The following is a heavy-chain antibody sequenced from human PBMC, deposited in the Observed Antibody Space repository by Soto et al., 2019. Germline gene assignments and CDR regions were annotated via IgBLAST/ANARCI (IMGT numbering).Heavy chain of an antibody. D-gene: IGHD3-22*01. Sequence: GGSLRLSCAASGFTFSSYAMSWVRQAPGKGLEWVSAISGSGGSTYYADSVKGRFTISRDNSKNTLYLQMNSLRAEDTAVYYCAKRSERPTYYYDSSVITGVGGRTNDAFDIWGQGTMVTASS. V-gene: IGHV3-23*01. CDR3: AKRSERPTYYYDSSVITGVGGRTNDAFDI. J-gene: IGHJ3*02. CDR2: ISGSGGST. CDR1: GFTFSSYA.